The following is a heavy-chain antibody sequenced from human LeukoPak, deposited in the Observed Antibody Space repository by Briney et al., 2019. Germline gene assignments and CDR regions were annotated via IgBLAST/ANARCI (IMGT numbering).Heavy chain of an antibody. Sequence: ASVKVSCKVSGYTLTELSMHWVRQAPGKGLEWMGSFDPEDGETIYAQKFQGRVTMTEDTSTDTAYMELSSLRSEDTAVYYCATVDVWGYYFDYWGQGTLVTVSS. V-gene: IGHV1-24*01. J-gene: IGHJ4*02. CDR2: FDPEDGET. CDR1: GYTLTELS. CDR3: ATVDVWGYYFDY. D-gene: IGHD3-16*01.